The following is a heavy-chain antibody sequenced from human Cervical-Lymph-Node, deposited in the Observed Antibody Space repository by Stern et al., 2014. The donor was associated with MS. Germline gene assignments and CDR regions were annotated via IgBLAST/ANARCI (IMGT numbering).Heavy chain of an antibody. CDR2: IIPFFGTP. J-gene: IGHJ6*02. Sequence: DQLVESGAEVQKPGSSVKVSCKASGDTSNTDAIHWVRQAPGQGLEWMGGIIPFFGTPVYAQRFKGRVSIAADESAATDYMELSSLRSDDTAVYYCARGASSAAWYKHAVDVWGQGTTVTVSS. D-gene: IGHD1-14*01. CDR1: GDTSNTDA. V-gene: IGHV1-69*01. CDR3: ARGASSAAWYKHAVDV.